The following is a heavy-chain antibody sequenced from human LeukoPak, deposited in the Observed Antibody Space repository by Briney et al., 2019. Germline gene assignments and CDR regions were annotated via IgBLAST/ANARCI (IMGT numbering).Heavy chain of an antibody. D-gene: IGHD1-26*01. CDR3: ARDSFSGSSLDY. CDR1: GFTFDEYG. Sequence: GGSLRLSCAASGFTFDEYGMSWVRQAPGKGLEWVSSINWDGSSTAYADSVQGRFTISRDNAKNSLHLQMKSLRAEDTALYYCARDSFSGSSLDYWGQGTLVTFSS. V-gene: IGHV3-20*04. CDR2: INWDGSST. J-gene: IGHJ4*02.